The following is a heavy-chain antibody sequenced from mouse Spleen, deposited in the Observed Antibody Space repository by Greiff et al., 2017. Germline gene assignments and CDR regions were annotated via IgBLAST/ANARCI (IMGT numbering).Heavy chain of an antibody. Sequence: VQLQQSGPELVKPGASVKISCKASGYSFTGYYMTWVKQSPEKSLEWIGEINPSTGGTTYNQKFKAKATLTVDKSSSTAYMQLKSLTSEDSAVYYCARDYDYDRAWFAYWGQGTLVTVSA. CDR1: GYSFTGYY. V-gene: IGHV1-42*01. CDR2: INPSTGGT. J-gene: IGHJ3*01. D-gene: IGHD2-4*01. CDR3: ARDYDYDRAWFAY.